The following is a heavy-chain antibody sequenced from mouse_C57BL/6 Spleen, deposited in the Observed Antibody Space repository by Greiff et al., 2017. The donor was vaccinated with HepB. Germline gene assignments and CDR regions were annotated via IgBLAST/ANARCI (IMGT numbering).Heavy chain of an antibody. D-gene: IGHD3-2*02. CDR3: AIPDSSGYPYYFDY. Sequence: QVQLQQPGAELVRPGSSVKLSCKASGYTFTSYWMHWVKHRPIQGLEWIGNIDPSDSETHYNQKFKDKATLTVDKSSSTAYMQLSSLTSEDSAVYYCAIPDSSGYPYYFDYWGQGTTLTVSS. CDR2: IDPSDSET. J-gene: IGHJ2*01. CDR1: GYTFTSYW. V-gene: IGHV1-52*01.